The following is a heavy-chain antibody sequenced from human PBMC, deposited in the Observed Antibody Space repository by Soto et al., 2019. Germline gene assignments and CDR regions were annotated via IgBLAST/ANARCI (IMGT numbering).Heavy chain of an antibody. CDR1: GYTFTSYG. V-gene: IGHV1-8*02. CDR3: ARIIGAVAATDAFDI. D-gene: IGHD6-19*01. CDR2: MNPNSGNT. Sequence: GASVKVSCKASGYTFTSYGINWVRQATGQGLEWMGWMNPNSGNTGYAQKFQGRVTMTRNTSISTAYMELSSLRSEDTAVYYCARIIGAVAATDAFDIWGQGTMVTVSS. J-gene: IGHJ3*02.